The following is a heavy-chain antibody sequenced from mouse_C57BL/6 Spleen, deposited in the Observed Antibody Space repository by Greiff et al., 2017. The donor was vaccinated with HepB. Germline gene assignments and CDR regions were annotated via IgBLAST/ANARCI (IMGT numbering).Heavy chain of an antibody. D-gene: IGHD3-2*02. J-gene: IGHJ3*01. CDR3: TRSGQLRLRRFAY. CDR2: IDPETGGT. V-gene: IGHV1-15*01. Sequence: QVHVKQSGAELVRPGASVTLSCKASGYTFTDYEMHWVKQTPVHGLEWIGAIDPETGGTAYNQKFKGKAILTADKSSSTAYMELRSLTSEDSAVYYCTRSGQLRLRRFAYWGQGTLVTVSA. CDR1: GYTFTDYE.